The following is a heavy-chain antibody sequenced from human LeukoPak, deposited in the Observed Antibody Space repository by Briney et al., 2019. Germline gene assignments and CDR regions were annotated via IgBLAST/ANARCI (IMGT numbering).Heavy chain of an antibody. CDR1: GVSISSSSYY. J-gene: IGHJ6*03. CDR3: ASVRRGFGESSKYYAYYYMGV. D-gene: IGHD3-10*01. CDR2: IYYSGST. Sequence: SETLSLTCTVSGVSISSSSYYWGWIRQPPGKGLECIGNIYYSGSTYYNPSLKRRVTISLDTSKNQFSLKLSSVTAADTAVYYCASVRRGFGESSKYYAYYYMGVWGKGTTVTISS. V-gene: IGHV4-39*01.